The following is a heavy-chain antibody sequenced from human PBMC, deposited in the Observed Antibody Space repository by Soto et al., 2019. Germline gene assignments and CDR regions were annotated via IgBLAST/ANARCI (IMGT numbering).Heavy chain of an antibody. CDR1: GFTFSTSG. D-gene: IGHD6-25*01. CDR2: IWYHGNTY. J-gene: IGHJ4*02. CDR3: ARDRGYGANYVFDC. Sequence: LSLSCTTSGFTFSTSGMHWVRQAPGKVLEWVATIWYHGNTYYYKDSIKGRFAVSRDNSKNTVFLQMNNLRAEDTATYYCARDRGYGANYVFDCLGLGILVTVSS. V-gene: IGHV3-33*01.